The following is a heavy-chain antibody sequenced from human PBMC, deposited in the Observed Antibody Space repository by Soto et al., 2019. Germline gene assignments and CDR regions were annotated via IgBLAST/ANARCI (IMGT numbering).Heavy chain of an antibody. Sequence: SETLSLTCSVYGGSFSGYYCWWIIQPPGKGLEWIGEINHSGNTNYNPSLQSRVTISVDTSNNHFSLKLHSVTAADTAVYYCGSSGIAVLNGINYPDMHVWGKETTVTVPS. CDR2: INHSGNT. CDR1: GGSFSGYY. V-gene: IGHV4-34*01. D-gene: IGHD6-13*01. J-gene: IGHJ6*04. CDR3: GSSGIAVLNGINYPDMHV.